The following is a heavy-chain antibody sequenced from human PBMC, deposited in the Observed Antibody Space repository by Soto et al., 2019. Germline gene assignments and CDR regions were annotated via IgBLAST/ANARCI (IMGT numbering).Heavy chain of an antibody. CDR1: GYTFTGYF. J-gene: IGHJ3*02. CDR3: ARLMHYSHSGGSSHSGFDM. Sequence: ASVKVSCKASGYTFTGYFIHWVRQAPGQGLEWIGWINPYSGGADLSQKFQGRVTMTRDTSISTAYMEVSSLRSDDTAVFYCARLMHYSHSGGSSHSGFDMWGQGTLVTVSS. V-gene: IGHV1-2*02. CDR2: INPYSGGA. D-gene: IGHD2-21*01.